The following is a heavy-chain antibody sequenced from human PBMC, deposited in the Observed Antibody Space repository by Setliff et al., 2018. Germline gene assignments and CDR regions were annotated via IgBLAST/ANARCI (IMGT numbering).Heavy chain of an antibody. Sequence: PSETLSLTCAVYGGSFSGYYWSWIRQPPGKGLEWIGEISHSGSTNYNPSLKSRVTISVDTSKNQFSLKLSSVTAADTAVYYCARGVYCSSTSCSPGLNWFDPWGQGTLVTVSS. J-gene: IGHJ5*02. D-gene: IGHD2-2*01. CDR3: ARGVYCSSTSCSPGLNWFDP. CDR1: GGSFSGYY. V-gene: IGHV4-34*01. CDR2: ISHSGST.